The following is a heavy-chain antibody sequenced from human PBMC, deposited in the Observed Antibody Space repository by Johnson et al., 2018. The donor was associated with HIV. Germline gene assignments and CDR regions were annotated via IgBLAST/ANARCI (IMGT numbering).Heavy chain of an antibody. D-gene: IGHD3-22*01. J-gene: IGHJ3*02. CDR2: INWNGGSR. CDR3: ARVSTMIVVARNDAFDI. V-gene: IGHV3-20*04. Sequence: VQLVESGGGVVRPGGSLRLSCEASGFTFDDYGMSWVRQGPGKGLEWVSGINWNGGSRAYADSVKGRFTISRDNGKNSLYLQMNSLRAEDTALYYCARVSTMIVVARNDAFDIWGQGTMVTVSS. CDR1: GFTFDDYG.